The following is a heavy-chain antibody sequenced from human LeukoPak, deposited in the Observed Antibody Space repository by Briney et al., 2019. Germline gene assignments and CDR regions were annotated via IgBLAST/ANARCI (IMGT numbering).Heavy chain of an antibody. V-gene: IGHV3-30*18. CDR3: AKGGYCSSTSCYTGAYFDY. CDR1: AFTFSSYG. J-gene: IGHJ4*02. D-gene: IGHD2-2*02. CDR2: ISYDGSNK. Sequence: GGSLRLSCAASAFTFSSYGMHWVRQAPGKGLEWVAVISYDGSNKYYADSVKGRFTISRDNSKNTLYLQMNSLRAEDTAVYYCAKGGYCSSTSCYTGAYFDYWGQGTLVTVSS.